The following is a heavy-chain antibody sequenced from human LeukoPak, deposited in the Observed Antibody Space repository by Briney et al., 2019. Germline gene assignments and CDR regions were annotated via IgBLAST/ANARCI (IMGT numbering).Heavy chain of an antibody. CDR2: INSDGINT. CDR3: ARRAGAYSHPYDY. Sequence: GGSLRLSCAASGFTFSNYWMHWVRQAPGKGLVWVSRINSDGINTSYADSVKGRFTISRDNSKNTLYLQMNSLRAEDTAVYYCARRAGAYSHPYDYWGQGALVTVSS. D-gene: IGHD4/OR15-4a*01. J-gene: IGHJ4*02. V-gene: IGHV3-74*01. CDR1: GFTFSNYW.